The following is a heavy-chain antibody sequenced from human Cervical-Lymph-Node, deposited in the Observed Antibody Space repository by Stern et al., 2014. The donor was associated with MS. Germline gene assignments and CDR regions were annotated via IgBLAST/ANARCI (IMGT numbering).Heavy chain of an antibody. J-gene: IGHJ4*02. CDR3: ARDYGDYAFDY. CDR2: IYPGDTDT. Sequence: EVQLVASGAEVKKPGESLKISCKCSGYSFTTNWISWVRQMHGKGLQWMGFIYPGDTDTRYSPAFQGQVTMSADKSISTAYLQWSSLKASDTAMYYCARDYGDYAFDYWGQGTLVTVSS. D-gene: IGHD4-17*01. V-gene: IGHV5-51*01. CDR1: GYSFTTNW.